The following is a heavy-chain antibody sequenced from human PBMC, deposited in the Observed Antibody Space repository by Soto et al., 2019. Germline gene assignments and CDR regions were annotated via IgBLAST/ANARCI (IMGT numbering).Heavy chain of an antibody. D-gene: IGHD2-2*01. Sequence: QVQLVQSGAEVKKPGASVKVSCKASGYTFTSYGISWVRQAPGQGLEWMGWISANNGNTDYPQKLQGRVIMTTDTSTSTAYVELRSLRSDDTAVYYCAREGYCISTSCYASALDYWGQGTLVTVSS. CDR2: ISANNGNT. J-gene: IGHJ4*02. V-gene: IGHV1-18*01. CDR1: GYTFTSYG. CDR3: AREGYCISTSCYASALDY.